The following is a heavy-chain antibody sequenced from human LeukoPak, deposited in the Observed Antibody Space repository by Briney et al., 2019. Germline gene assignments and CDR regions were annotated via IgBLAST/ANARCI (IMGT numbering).Heavy chain of an antibody. CDR1: GGSISSYY. V-gene: IGHV4-59*12. D-gene: IGHD2-2*01. Sequence: SETLSLTCTVSGGSISSYYWSWIRQPPGKGLEWIGYIYYSGSTNYNPSLKSRVTISVDTSKNQFSLKLSSVTAADTAVYYCARAGTVASSSVDYWGQGTLVTVSS. CDR2: IYYSGST. CDR3: ARAGTVASSSVDY. J-gene: IGHJ4*02.